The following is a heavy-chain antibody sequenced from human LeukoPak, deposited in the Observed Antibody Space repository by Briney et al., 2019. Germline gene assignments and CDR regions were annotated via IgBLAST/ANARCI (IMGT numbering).Heavy chain of an antibody. Sequence: GGSLRLSCAASGFTFDDYAMHWVRQAPGKGLEWVSGISWNSGSIGYADSVKGRFTISRDNAKNSLYLQMNSLRAEDMALYYCAKASWSSFQSSFLDYWGQGTLVTVSS. CDR2: ISWNSGSI. J-gene: IGHJ4*02. CDR1: GFTFDDYA. V-gene: IGHV3-9*03. D-gene: IGHD1-26*01. CDR3: AKASWSSFQSSFLDY.